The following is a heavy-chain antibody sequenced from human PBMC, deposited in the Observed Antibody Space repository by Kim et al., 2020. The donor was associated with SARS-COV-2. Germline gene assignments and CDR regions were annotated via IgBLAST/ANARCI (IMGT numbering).Heavy chain of an antibody. V-gene: IGHV3-30*07. Sequence: SVKGEFTISEENSKNTLYLQMNSMRAEDTAVYYCARAGDSSGYEQDYFDYWGQGTLVTVSS. CDR3: ARAGDSSGYEQDYFDY. D-gene: IGHD3-22*01. J-gene: IGHJ4*02.